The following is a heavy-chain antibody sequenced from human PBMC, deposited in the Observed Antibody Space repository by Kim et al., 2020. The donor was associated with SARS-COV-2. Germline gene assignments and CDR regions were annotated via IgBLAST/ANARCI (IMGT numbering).Heavy chain of an antibody. D-gene: IGHD5-18*01. CDR3: ASHRRIQLWLPIDY. Sequence: NPSLKSRVTISVDTSKNQFSLKLSSVTAADTAVYYCASHRRIQLWLPIDYWGQGTLVTVSS. V-gene: IGHV4-39*01. J-gene: IGHJ4*02.